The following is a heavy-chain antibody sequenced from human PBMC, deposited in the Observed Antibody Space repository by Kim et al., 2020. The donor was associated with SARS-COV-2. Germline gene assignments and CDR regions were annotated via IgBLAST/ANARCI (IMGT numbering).Heavy chain of an antibody. J-gene: IGHJ3*02. CDR1: GGSFSGYY. V-gene: IGHV4-34*01. D-gene: IGHD3-22*01. Sequence: SETLSLTCAVYGGSFSGYYWSWIRQPPGKGLEWIGEINHSGSTNYNPSLKSRVTISVDTSKNQFSLKLSSVTAADTAVYYCARGHDSSGYYYIGNDAFDIWGQGTMVTVSS. CDR3: ARGHDSSGYYYIGNDAFDI. CDR2: INHSGST.